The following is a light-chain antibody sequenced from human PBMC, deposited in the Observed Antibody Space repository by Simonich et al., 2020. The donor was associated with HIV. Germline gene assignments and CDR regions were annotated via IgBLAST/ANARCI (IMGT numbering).Light chain of an antibody. CDR2: AAS. V-gene: IGKV1-39*01. CDR1: QSINSY. CDR3: QQSYSTPLT. Sequence: DIQMPQSPSSLSASVGDRFTITCRASQSINSYLKWYQQKPGKAPKLLIYAASSLQSGVPSRFSGSGSGTDFTLTISSLQPEDFATYYCQQSYSTPLTFGGGTKVEIK. J-gene: IGKJ4*01.